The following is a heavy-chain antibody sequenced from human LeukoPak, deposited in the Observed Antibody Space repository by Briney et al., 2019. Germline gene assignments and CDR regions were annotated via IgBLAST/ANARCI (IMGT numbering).Heavy chain of an antibody. J-gene: IGHJ5*02. V-gene: IGHV1-2*02. Sequence: ASVKVSCKASGYTFTAYYMHWVRQAPGQGLEWMGWINPNSGGTSAAQKFQGRVTMTRDTSISAAYMELSRLTSDDTAVYYCARGLTMIVVAFNWFDPWGQGTLVTVSS. D-gene: IGHD3-22*01. CDR2: INPNSGGT. CDR1: GYTFTAYY. CDR3: ARGLTMIVVAFNWFDP.